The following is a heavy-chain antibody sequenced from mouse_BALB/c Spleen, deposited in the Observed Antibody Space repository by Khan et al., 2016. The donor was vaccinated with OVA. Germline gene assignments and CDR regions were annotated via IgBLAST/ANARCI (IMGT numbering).Heavy chain of an antibody. D-gene: IGHD2-4*01. CDR1: GFSLTTYG. CDR2: IWSGGST. J-gene: IGHJ3*01. V-gene: IGHV2-2*02. Sequence: QVQLKESGPGLVQPSQSLSITCTVSGFSLTTYGVHWVRQSPEKGLEWLGVIWSGGSTDYNAAFISRLSISKDISKSQVFFKMNSLQVNDTAIYYCAGMYYYDRGLAYWGQGTLVTVSA. CDR3: AGMYYYDRGLAY.